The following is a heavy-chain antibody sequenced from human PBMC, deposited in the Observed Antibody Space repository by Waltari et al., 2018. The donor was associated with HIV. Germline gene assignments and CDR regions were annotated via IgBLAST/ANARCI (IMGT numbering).Heavy chain of an antibody. V-gene: IGHV1-24*01. CDR1: GYTLTELS. CDR2: FDPEDGET. Sequence: QVQLVQSGAEVKKPGASVKVSCKVSGYTLTELSMHWVRQAPGKGLEWMGCFDPEDGETNYEQKFQGRVTMTEDTSTDTAYMELSSLRSEDTAVYYCASKKMVRKYLAYYYYGMDVWGQGTTVTVSS. J-gene: IGHJ6*02. D-gene: IGHD3-10*01. CDR3: ASKKMVRKYLAYYYYGMDV.